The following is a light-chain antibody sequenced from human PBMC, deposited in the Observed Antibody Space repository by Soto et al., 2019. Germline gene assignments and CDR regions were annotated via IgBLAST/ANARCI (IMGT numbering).Light chain of an antibody. Sequence: DIQMTQSRPSLSASVGDKRAIPCQASHDIGHSLNWYQDKPGHPPQLVIYDAYNLETGVPSTFSGNGYGTDFTFTISSLRPEDIATYYCQKSDHLPLFGPGTKVDI. CDR3: QKSDHLPL. CDR2: DAY. CDR1: HDIGHS. J-gene: IGKJ3*01. V-gene: IGKV1-33*01.